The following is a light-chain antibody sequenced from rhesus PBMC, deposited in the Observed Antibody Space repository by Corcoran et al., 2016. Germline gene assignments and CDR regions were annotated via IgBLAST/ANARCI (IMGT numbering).Light chain of an antibody. CDR1: QNIYSN. V-gene: IGKV1-32*01. CDR2: YTN. Sequence: DIQMTQSPSALSASVGDRVTISCRASQNIYSNLAWYQQKPGKAPNLLIYYTNRLKSGVPSRFSGSGSGTEFTLTINSLQPDDFATYYCQQYNIFPLTFGGGTKVEIK. CDR3: QQYNIFPLT. J-gene: IGKJ4*01.